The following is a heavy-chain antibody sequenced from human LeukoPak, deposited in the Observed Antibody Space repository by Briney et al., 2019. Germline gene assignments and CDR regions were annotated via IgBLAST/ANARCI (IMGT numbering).Heavy chain of an antibody. Sequence: ASVKVSCKASGYTFSGYYIHWVRQGPGQGLEWMGWINPNSGVTDYAQKFQGRVTITRDMSTSTAYMELSSLRSEDTAVYFCARRFSGPATPYFDYWGQGTLVTVSS. CDR1: GYTFSGYY. D-gene: IGHD2-15*01. CDR2: INPNSGVT. V-gene: IGHV1-2*02. CDR3: ARRFSGPATPYFDY. J-gene: IGHJ4*02.